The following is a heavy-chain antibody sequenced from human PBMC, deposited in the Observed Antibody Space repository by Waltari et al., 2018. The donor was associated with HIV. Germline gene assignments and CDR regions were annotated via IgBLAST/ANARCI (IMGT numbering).Heavy chain of an antibody. CDR2: INHRGST. V-gene: IGHV4-34*01. J-gene: IGHJ4*02. Sequence: QVQLQQWGAGLLKPSETLSLPCAVYGASFSGSSWPWYRQPPGKGLEWIGEINHRGSTNYNPSLKSRVTISVDTSKNQFSLKLSSVTAADTAVYYCARGSIVLVPAATNYFDYWGQGTLVTVSS. D-gene: IGHD2-2*01. CDR1: GASFSGSS. CDR3: ARGSIVLVPAATNYFDY.